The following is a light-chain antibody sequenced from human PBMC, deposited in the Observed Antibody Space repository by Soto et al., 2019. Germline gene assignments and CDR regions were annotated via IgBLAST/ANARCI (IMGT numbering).Light chain of an antibody. V-gene: IGLV2-8*01. CDR2: EVS. CDR3: SSYAGSNNLV. J-gene: IGLJ2*01. Sequence: QSALPQPPSASGSPGQSVTISCTGTSSEVVGDNYVSWYQPHPGKAPKLMINEVSKRPSGVPDRFSGSKSGNTASLTVSGLQAYDGSEYCCSSYAGSNNLVFCGGTKLTVL. CDR1: SSEVVGDNY.